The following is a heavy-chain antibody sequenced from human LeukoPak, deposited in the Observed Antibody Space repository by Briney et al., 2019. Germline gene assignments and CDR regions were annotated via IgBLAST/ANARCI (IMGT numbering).Heavy chain of an antibody. CDR1: GYSFTTYW. D-gene: IGHD3-10*01. J-gene: IGHJ4*02. V-gene: IGHV5-51*01. CDR3: ARHGLPEFTMVRGVALDY. Sequence: GESLKISCKASGYSFTTYWIGWVRQMPGKGLEWMGIIYPADSTAHYSPSFQGQVTISVDKSINTAYLQWSRLKASDTAMYYCARHGLPEFTMVRGVALDYWGQGTLVTVSS. CDR2: IYPADSTA.